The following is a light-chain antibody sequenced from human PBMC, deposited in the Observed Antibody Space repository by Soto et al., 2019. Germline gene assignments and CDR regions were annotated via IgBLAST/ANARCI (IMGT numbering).Light chain of an antibody. CDR2: AAS. V-gene: IGKV1-39*01. CDR1: QSISQY. J-gene: IGKJ5*01. CDR3: QHYLNYPIT. Sequence: DIQMTQSPSPLSASVGDRVTITCRASQSISQYLNWYQQKPGKVPKLLNYAASKLQSGVPPRFSGSGSRTDFTLTITHLQSEDFATYYCQHYLNYPITFGQGTRLEIK.